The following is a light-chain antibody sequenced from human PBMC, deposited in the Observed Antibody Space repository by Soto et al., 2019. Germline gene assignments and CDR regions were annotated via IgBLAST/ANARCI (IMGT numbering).Light chain of an antibody. Sequence: EIVMTQSPATLSVSPGDRATLCCRASQSGSTSLAWSQQKPGQPPRLLIYGASTRATGVPCRFSGSGSGTEFTLTTASLQSKDFGVYYGQQYNSWPPKITFGGGTKVDIK. CDR2: GAS. CDR3: QQYNSWPPKIT. CDR1: QSGSTS. V-gene: IGKV3-15*01. J-gene: IGKJ4*01.